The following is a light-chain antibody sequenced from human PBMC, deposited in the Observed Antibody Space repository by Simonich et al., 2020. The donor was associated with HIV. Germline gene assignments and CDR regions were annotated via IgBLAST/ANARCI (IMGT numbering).Light chain of an antibody. J-gene: IGKJ1*01. CDR1: QSVLYSSNNKNY. CDR2: WAS. Sequence: DIVMTQSPDSLAVSLGERATINCKSSQSVLYSSNNKNYLAWYHQKQGQTPKLLMYWASTLESGVPDRFSGSGSGTDFTLTISSLQAEDVAVYYCQQYYSTPPTFGQGTRVEMK. CDR3: QQYYSTPPT. V-gene: IGKV4-1*01.